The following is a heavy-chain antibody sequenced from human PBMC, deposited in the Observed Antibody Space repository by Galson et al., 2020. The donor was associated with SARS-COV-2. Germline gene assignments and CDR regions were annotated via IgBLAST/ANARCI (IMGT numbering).Heavy chain of an antibody. CDR3: ARGWKWVDWSSAHYSGLDV. V-gene: IGHV4-59*11. J-gene: IGHJ6*02. CDR2: IYYSGTT. D-gene: IGHD3-9*01. Sequence: PSETLSLTCSVSGGSMNSHYWSWIRQSPWRGLEWIGYIYYSGTTTNYNPSLKSRVTISVDASKNQFSLKLSSVTAADTAVYYCARGWKWVDWSSAHYSGLDVWVQGTTVTVSS. CDR1: GGSMNSHY.